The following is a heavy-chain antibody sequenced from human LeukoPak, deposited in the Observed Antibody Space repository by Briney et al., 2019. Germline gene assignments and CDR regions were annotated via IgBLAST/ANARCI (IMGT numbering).Heavy chain of an antibody. V-gene: IGHV3-33*01. CDR1: GFTFSSYG. J-gene: IGHJ4*02. D-gene: IGHD3-22*01. Sequence: GGSLRLSCAASGFTFSSYGMHWDRQAPGKGLEWVAVIWYDGSNKYYADSVKGRFTISRDNSKNTLYLQMNSLRAEDTAVYYCARDPTTYYYDSSGYYCFDYWGQGTLVTVSS. CDR2: IWYDGSNK. CDR3: ARDPTTYYYDSSGYYCFDY.